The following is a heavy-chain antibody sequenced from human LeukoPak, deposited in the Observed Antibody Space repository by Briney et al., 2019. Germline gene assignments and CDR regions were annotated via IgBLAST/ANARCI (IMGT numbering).Heavy chain of an antibody. CDR3: ARDRSSGPMDV. Sequence: PSETLSLTCTVSGGSISSHYWSWIRQPPGKGLEWIGYIYYSGSTNYNPSLKSRVTISVDTSKNQFSLKLSSVTAADTAVYYCARDRSSGPMDVWGKGTTVTVSS. CDR1: GGSISSHY. J-gene: IGHJ6*04. V-gene: IGHV4-59*11. CDR2: IYYSGST. D-gene: IGHD3-10*01.